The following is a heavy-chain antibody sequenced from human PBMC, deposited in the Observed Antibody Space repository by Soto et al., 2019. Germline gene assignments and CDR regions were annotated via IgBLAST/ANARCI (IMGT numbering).Heavy chain of an antibody. Sequence: ASVKVSCKASGYTFTGYYMHWVRQAPGQGLEWMGWINPNSGGTNYAQKFQGWVTMTRDTSISTAYMELSRLRSDDTAVYYCARLAVAGTADRYYFDYWGQGTLVTVSS. CDR3: ARLAVAGTADRYYFDY. V-gene: IGHV1-2*04. CDR1: GYTFTGYY. CDR2: INPNSGGT. J-gene: IGHJ4*02. D-gene: IGHD6-19*01.